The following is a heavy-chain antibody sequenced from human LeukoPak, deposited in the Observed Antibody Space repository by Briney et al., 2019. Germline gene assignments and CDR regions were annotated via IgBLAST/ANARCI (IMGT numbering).Heavy chain of an antibody. V-gene: IGHV3-21*01. CDR2: ISSSSSYI. Sequence: GGSLRLSCAASGFTFSSYDMNWVRQAPGKGLEWVSSISSSSSYICYADSVKGRFTISRDNAKNSLYLQMNSLRAEDTAVYYCARYEYSSSASFDYWGQGTLVTVSS. CDR3: ARYEYSSSASFDY. D-gene: IGHD6-6*01. J-gene: IGHJ4*02. CDR1: GFTFSSYD.